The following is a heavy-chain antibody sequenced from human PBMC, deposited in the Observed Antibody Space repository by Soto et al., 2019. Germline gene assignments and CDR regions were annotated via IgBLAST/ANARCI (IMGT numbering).Heavy chain of an antibody. J-gene: IGHJ6*02. Sequence: PGGSLRLSCAASGFTFSSYSMNWVRQAPGKGLEWVSYISSSSSTIYYADSVKGRFTISRDNAKNSLYLQMNSLRDEDTAVYYCARDSLYYDSSGRSTNYYYGMDVWGQGTTVTVSS. CDR3: ARDSLYYDSSGRSTNYYYGMDV. CDR2: ISSSSSTI. D-gene: IGHD3-22*01. CDR1: GFTFSSYS. V-gene: IGHV3-48*02.